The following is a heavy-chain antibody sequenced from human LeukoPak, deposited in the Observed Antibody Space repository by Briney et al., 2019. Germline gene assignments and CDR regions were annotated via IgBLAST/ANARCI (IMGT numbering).Heavy chain of an antibody. V-gene: IGHV1-2*02. CDR3: ARDGRNFGVVIIDY. CDR2: INPNSGGT. Sequence: ASVKVSCKASGYTFTGYIMHWVRQAPGQGLEWMGWINPNSGGTNYAQKFQGRVTMTRDTSISTAYMELSRLRSDDTAVYYCARDGRNFGVVIIDYWGQGTLVTVSS. D-gene: IGHD3-3*01. J-gene: IGHJ4*02. CDR1: GYTFTGYI.